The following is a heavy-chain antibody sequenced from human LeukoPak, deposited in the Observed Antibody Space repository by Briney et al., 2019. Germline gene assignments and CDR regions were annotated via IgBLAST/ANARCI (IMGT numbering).Heavy chain of an antibody. D-gene: IGHD3-16*02. CDR1: GFTFSTYE. J-gene: IGHJ6*03. Sequence: GGSLRLSCAASGFTFSTYEMNWVRQAPGKGLEWVSYISSRGSAIYYADSVKGRFTISRDNAKNTLYLQMNSLRAEDTAVYYCAREVRLGELSLSRGPMDVWGKGTTVTISS. CDR2: ISSRGSAI. V-gene: IGHV3-48*03. CDR3: AREVRLGELSLSRGPMDV.